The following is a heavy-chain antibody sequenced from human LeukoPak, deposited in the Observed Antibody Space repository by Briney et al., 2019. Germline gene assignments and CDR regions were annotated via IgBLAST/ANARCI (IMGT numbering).Heavy chain of an antibody. D-gene: IGHD4-17*01. CDR1: GYTFTDYY. Sequence: ASVKVSCKASGYTFTDYYMHWVRQAPGQGLEWMGRINPNSGGTNYAQKFQGRVTITRDTSISTAYMELSRLRFDDTAVYYCARVGGDSGRGWDPADYWGQGTLVTVSS. CDR2: INPNSGGT. CDR3: ARVGGDSGRGWDPADY. V-gene: IGHV1-2*06. J-gene: IGHJ4*02.